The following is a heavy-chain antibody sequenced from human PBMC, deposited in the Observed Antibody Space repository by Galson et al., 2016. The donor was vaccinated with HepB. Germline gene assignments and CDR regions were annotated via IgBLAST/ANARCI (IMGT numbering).Heavy chain of an antibody. J-gene: IGHJ4*02. V-gene: IGHV1-2*04. CDR3: AIRRTGEKGRPFDY. Sequence: SVKVSCKGSGYTFTGYYMHWVRQAPGQGLEWMGWINPNTGSTNYAHKLQGWVTMTRDTSISTVYMEMSRLRSDDTAVYYCAIRRTGEKGRPFDYWGQGTLVTVSS. CDR1: GYTFTGYY. CDR2: INPNTGST. D-gene: IGHD7-27*01.